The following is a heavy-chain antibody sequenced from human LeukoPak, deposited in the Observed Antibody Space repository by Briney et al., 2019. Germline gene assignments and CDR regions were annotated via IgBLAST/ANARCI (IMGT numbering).Heavy chain of an antibody. Sequence: GGSLRLSCAASGFTFSSYAMHWVRQAPGKGLEWVAVISYDGSNKYYADSVKGRFTISRDNSKNTLYLQMNSLRAEDTAVYYCARIAADMDYYYMDVWGKGTTVTVSS. D-gene: IGHD6-13*01. J-gene: IGHJ6*03. CDR3: ARIAADMDYYYMDV. V-gene: IGHV3-30*04. CDR1: GFTFSSYA. CDR2: ISYDGSNK.